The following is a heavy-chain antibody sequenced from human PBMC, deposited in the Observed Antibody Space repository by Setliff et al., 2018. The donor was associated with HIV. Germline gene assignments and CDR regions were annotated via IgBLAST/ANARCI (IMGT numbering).Heavy chain of an antibody. V-gene: IGHV4-39*07. CDR1: GDSITSTYH. Sequence: SETLSLTCTVSGDSITSTYHWGWIRQPPGKGLEWIGSMYYSGNTYYNPSLKSRVTISVDTSKNQFSLKLSSVTAADTAVYYCARVSCSSWYSIPLYYYYSMDVWGKGTTVTVSS. CDR2: MYYSGNT. D-gene: IGHD6-13*01. J-gene: IGHJ6*03. CDR3: ARVSCSSWYSIPLYYYYSMDV.